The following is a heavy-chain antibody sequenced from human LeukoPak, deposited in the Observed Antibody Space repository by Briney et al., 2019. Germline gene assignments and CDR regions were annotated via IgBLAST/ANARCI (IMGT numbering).Heavy chain of an antibody. J-gene: IGHJ4*02. CDR1: GYPFTSNG. V-gene: IGHV1-18*01. CDR3: ARDVLGATCGFDY. Sequence: GASVKVSCKASGYPFTSNGISWVRQAPGQGLEWMGWIGTDKDNTKYAQKFQGRVTMTADRSTTTVYMELRRLTSDDTAVYYCARDVLGATCGFDYWGQGTLVTDSS. CDR2: IGTDKDNT. D-gene: IGHD1-26*01.